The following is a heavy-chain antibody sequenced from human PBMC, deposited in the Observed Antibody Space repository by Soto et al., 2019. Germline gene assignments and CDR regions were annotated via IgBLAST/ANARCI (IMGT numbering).Heavy chain of an antibody. V-gene: IGHV4-30-4*01. CDR2: IYYSGSS. D-gene: IGHD5-12*01. CDR3: DIAIVVTVGGMDV. CDR1: GGSISNADYY. J-gene: IGHJ6*02. Sequence: QVQLQESGPGLVKPSQTLSLTCTVSGGSISNADYYWSWVRQPPAKGLEWIGYIYYSGSSFFNPSLKSRVTMSKDTSKNQCSLRLTSVTAADTAVYYCDIAIVVTVGGMDVWGRGTTVTVS.